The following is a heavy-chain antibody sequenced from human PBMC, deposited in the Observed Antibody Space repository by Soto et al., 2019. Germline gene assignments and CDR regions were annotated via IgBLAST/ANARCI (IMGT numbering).Heavy chain of an antibody. V-gene: IGHV3-23*01. CDR1: GFTFSSYA. CDR2: ISGSGGST. Sequence: GGSLRLSCAASGFTFSSYAMSWVRQAPGKGLEWVSAISGSGGSTYYADSVKGRFTISRDNSKNTLYLQMNSLRAEDTAVYYCARDPHIVVVVAATGWFDPWGQGTLVTVSS. CDR3: ARDPHIVVVVAATGWFDP. J-gene: IGHJ5*02. D-gene: IGHD2-15*01.